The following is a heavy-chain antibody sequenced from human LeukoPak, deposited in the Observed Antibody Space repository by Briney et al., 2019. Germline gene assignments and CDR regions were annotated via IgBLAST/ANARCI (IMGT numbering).Heavy chain of an antibody. CDR2: ISSSSSYI. V-gene: IGHV3-21*01. CDR3: ARAEQWLAPNRYYYYGMDV. D-gene: IGHD6-19*01. Sequence: GGSLRLSCAASGFTFSSYSMNWVRQAPGKGLEWVSSISSSSSYIYYADSVKGRFTISRDNAKNSLYLQMNSLRAEDTAVYYCARAEQWLAPNRYYYYGMDVWGQGTTVTVSS. CDR1: GFTFSSYS. J-gene: IGHJ6*02.